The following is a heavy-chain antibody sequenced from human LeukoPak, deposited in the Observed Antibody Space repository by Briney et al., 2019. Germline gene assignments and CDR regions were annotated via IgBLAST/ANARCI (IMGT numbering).Heavy chain of an antibody. V-gene: IGHV4-39*06. CDR3: ARGGQTYYYDSSGFDYFGY. D-gene: IGHD3-22*01. CDR2: ISYGGST. CDR1: GGSISSRSYY. J-gene: IGHJ4*01. Sequence: TETLSLTCTVAGGSISSRSYYWGWIRQPPVKGLERIGRISYGGSTYYNSSLKSRVTVSVDRSKNQFPLKLSSVTASATAVYYCARGGQTYYYDSSGFDYFGYWGQGTL.